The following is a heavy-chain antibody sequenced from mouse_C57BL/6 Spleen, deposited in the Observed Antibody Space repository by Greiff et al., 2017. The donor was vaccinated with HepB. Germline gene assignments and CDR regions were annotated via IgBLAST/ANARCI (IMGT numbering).Heavy chain of an antibody. CDR2: ISDGGSYT. Sequence: EVKVIESGGGLVKPGGSLKLSCAASGFTFSSYAMSWVRQTPEKRLEWVATISDGGSYTYYPDNVKGRFTISRDNAKNNLYLQMSHLKSEDTAMYYCARGFWDDYAMDYWGQGTSVTVSS. CDR3: ARGFWDDYAMDY. V-gene: IGHV5-4*03. J-gene: IGHJ4*01. D-gene: IGHD4-1*01. CDR1: GFTFSSYA.